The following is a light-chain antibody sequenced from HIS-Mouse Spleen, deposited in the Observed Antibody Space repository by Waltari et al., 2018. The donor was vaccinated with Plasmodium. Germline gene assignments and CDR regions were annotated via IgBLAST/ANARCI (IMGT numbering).Light chain of an antibody. V-gene: IGKV2-28*01. Sequence: DIVMTQSPLSLPVTPGEPASISCSSSQSLLHSNGYNYLDWYLQKPGQSPQLLIYLGSNRASGVPDRFSGSGSGTDLTLKISRVEAEDVGVYYCMQALQTPLTFGGGTKVEIK. CDR1: QSLLHSNGYNY. CDR3: MQALQTPLT. CDR2: LGS. J-gene: IGKJ4*01.